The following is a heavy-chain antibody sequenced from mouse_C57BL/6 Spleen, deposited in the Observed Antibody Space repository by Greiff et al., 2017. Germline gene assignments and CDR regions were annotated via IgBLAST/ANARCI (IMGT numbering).Heavy chain of an antibody. Sequence: QVQLKQPGAELVKPGASVKLSCKASGYTFTSYWMHWVKQKPGQGLEWIGMIHPNSGSTNYPEKFKSKATLTVDKSSSTAYMQLISLKSEDTAVYDRAKFYCGSNYGYFDVWGTGTTVTVSS. D-gene: IGHD1-1*01. CDR3: AKFYCGSNYGYFDV. CDR1: GYTFTSYW. J-gene: IGHJ1*03. V-gene: IGHV1-64*01. CDR2: IHPNSGST.